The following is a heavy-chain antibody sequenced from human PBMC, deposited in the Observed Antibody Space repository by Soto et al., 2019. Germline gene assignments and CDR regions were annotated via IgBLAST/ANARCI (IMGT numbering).Heavy chain of an antibody. V-gene: IGHV3-33*01. CDR1: GFTFSSYG. Sequence: PGGSLRLSCAASGFTFSSYGMHWVRQAPGKGLEWVAVIWYDGSNKYYADSVKGRFTISRDNSKNTLYLQMNSLRAEDTAVYYCASDGVREAARLSDAFDIWGQGTMVTVSS. J-gene: IGHJ3*02. CDR2: IWYDGSNK. CDR3: ASDGVREAARLSDAFDI. D-gene: IGHD6-6*01.